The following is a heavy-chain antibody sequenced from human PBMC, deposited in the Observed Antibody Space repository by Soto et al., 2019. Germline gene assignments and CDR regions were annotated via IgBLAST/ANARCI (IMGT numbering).Heavy chain of an antibody. J-gene: IGHJ5*02. CDR3: AKDCDRWFGELLPLVGWFDP. CDR2: ISGSGGST. Sequence: EVQLLESGGGLVQPGGSLRLSCAASGFTFSSYAMSWVRQAPGKGLEWVSAISGSGGSTYYADSVKGRFTISRDNSKNTLYLQMNSLRAEDTAVYYCAKDCDRWFGELLPLVGWFDPWGQGTLVTVSS. CDR1: GFTFSSYA. V-gene: IGHV3-23*01. D-gene: IGHD3-10*01.